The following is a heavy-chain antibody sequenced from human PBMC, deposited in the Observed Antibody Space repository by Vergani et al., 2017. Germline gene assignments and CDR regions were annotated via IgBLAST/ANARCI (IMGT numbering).Heavy chain of an antibody. CDR2: ISGSGGST. D-gene: IGHD3-22*01. J-gene: IGHJ2*01. CDR1: GFTFSSYA. Sequence: EVQLLESGGGLVQPGGSLRLSCAASGFTFSSYAMSWVRQAPGKGLEWVSAISGSGGSTYYADSVKGRFTISRDNSKNTLYLQMNSLRAEDTAVYYCAKDEAGYYDSSGYYYGYFDLWGRGTLVTVSS. V-gene: IGHV3-23*01. CDR3: AKDEAGYYDSSGYYYGYFDL.